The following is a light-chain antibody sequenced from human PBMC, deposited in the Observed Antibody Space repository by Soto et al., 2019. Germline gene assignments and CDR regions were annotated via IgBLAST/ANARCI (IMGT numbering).Light chain of an antibody. CDR3: QQYYRSSIT. Sequence: IKMSQSPSTLSANVGDRVTITCRASQSLNNYLAWYQQKPGKAPKLLIYDASTLERGVPSRFSGTGSGTEFTLTISSLQPDDFATYYCQQYYRSSITFGQGRLLEVK. CDR2: DAS. J-gene: IGKJ5*01. V-gene: IGKV1-5*01. CDR1: QSLNNY.